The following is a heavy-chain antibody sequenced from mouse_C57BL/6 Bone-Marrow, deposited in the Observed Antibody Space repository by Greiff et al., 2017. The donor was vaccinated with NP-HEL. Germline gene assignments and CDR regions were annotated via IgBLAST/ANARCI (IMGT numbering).Heavy chain of an antibody. D-gene: IGHD1-1*01. V-gene: IGHV1-80*01. CDR2: IYPGDGDT. CDR3: TRYYGSSYYFDY. Sequence: VQLQQSGAELVKPGASVKISCKASGYAFSSYWMNWVKQRPGKGLEWIGQIYPGDGDTNYNGKFKGKATLTADKSSSTAYMQLSSLTSEDSAVYFCTRYYGSSYYFDYWGQGTTLTVSS. CDR1: GYAFSSYW. J-gene: IGHJ2*01.